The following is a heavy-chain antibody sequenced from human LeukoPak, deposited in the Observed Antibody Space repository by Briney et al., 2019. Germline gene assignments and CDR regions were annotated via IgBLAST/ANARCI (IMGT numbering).Heavy chain of an antibody. D-gene: IGHD3-3*02. CDR1: GFTFSSYA. J-gene: IGHJ4*02. CDR3: AKAGSIRFDY. V-gene: IGHV3-23*01. Sequence: QAGGSLRLSCAASGFTFSSYAMSWVRQAPGKGLEWVSGISGSGGRGGNTYYADSMKGRFTISRDNSKNTLYLQMNSLRADDTAVYYCAKAGSIRFDYWGQGTLVTVSP. CDR2: ISGSGGRGGNT.